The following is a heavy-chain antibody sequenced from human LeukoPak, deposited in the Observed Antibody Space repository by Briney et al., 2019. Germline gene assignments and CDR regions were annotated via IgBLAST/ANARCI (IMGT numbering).Heavy chain of an antibody. D-gene: IGHD5-12*01. J-gene: IGHJ6*03. CDR1: GFTSGDYA. V-gene: IGHV3-49*04. CDR3: TREGGYTSYYYYCMDV. CDR2: IRSKAYGGTT. Sequence: GGSLRLSCTASGFTSGDYAMSWVRQAPGKGLEWVGFIRSKAYGGTTEYAASMKGRVTISRDDSKSIAYLQMNSLKTEDTAVYYCTREGGYTSYYYYCMDVWGKGTTVTVSS.